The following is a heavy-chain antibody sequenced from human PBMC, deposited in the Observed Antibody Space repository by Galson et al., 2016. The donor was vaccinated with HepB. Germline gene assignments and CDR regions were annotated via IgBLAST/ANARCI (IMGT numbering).Heavy chain of an antibody. Sequence: SLRLSCAASEFTFNAYGMIWVRQAPGKGLEWVSVIYSGGKTYFADSVKGRFSISRDNAKNTLFLHMNSLRAEDTAVYYCARVRCISPTCHDFDCWGQGTLVTVSS. J-gene: IGHJ4*02. CDR3: ARVRCISPTCHDFDC. V-gene: IGHV3-53*01. D-gene: IGHD2-2*01. CDR2: IYSGGKT. CDR1: EFTFNAYG.